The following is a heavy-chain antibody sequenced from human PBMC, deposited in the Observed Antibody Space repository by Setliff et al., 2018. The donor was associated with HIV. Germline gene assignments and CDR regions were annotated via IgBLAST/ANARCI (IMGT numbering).Heavy chain of an antibody. CDR2: INSDGRST. CDR3: VRVVTFFSTGPHFDP. Sequence: GGSLRLSCAASGFTFSGSWMHWVRQAPGEGLVWISRINSDGRSTIYADSVKGRFTISRDNAKNTLYLQMNSLRAEDTGVYYCVRVVTFFSTGPHFDPWGQGTLVTVSS. CDR1: GFTFSGSW. V-gene: IGHV3-74*01. D-gene: IGHD2-21*02. J-gene: IGHJ5*02.